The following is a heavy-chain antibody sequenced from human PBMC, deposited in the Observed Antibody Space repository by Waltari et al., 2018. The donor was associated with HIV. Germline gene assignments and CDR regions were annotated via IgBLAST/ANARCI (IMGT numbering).Heavy chain of an antibody. CDR3: ARDQTTWYDSSGAADS. D-gene: IGHD2-15*01. V-gene: IGHV1-2*02. Sequence: QVQLVQSGADVKKAGASVKVSCRASGYTFSDYYLHWVRQAPGQGLEWMGWIYPKSGDTNYAQQFQDRLTLTRDTSIATAYMELTSLDSDDTAMYFCARDQTTWYDSSGAADSWGQGTLVSVSS. CDR2: IYPKSGDT. CDR1: GYTFSDYY. J-gene: IGHJ4*02.